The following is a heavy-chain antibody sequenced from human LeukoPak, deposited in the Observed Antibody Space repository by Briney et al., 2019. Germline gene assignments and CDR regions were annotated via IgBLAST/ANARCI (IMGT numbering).Heavy chain of an antibody. D-gene: IGHD1-14*01. CDR1: GCSISGYY. CDR3: ARASPTTNKGAYGWFDP. V-gene: IGHV4-4*07. CDR2: TYTSGST. Sequence: AETLSLTCTVSGCSISGYYLSWIRQPAGKGLEWIGRTYTSGSTNYNPSLKSRVTMSVDTSKNQFSLKLSSVTAADTAVYYCARASPTTNKGAYGWFDPWGQGTLVTVSS. J-gene: IGHJ5*02.